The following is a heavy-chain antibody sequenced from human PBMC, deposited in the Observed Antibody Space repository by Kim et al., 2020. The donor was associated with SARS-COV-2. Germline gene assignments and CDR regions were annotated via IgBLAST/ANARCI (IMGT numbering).Heavy chain of an antibody. D-gene: IGHD2-15*01. J-gene: IGHJ5*02. CDR3: AREVVVVVAATWWFDP. CDR2: ISAYNGNT. Sequence: ASVKVSCNASGYTFTSYGISWVRQAPGQGLEWMGWISAYNGNTNYAQKLQGRVTMTTDTSTSTAYMELRSLRSDDTAVYYCAREVVVVVAATWWFDPWGQGTLVTVSS. V-gene: IGHV1-18*01. CDR1: GYTFTSYG.